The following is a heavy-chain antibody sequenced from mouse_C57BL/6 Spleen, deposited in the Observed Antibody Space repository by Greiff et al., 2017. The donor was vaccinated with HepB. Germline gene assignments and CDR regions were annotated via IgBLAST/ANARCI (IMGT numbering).Heavy chain of an antibody. V-gene: IGHV1-80*01. D-gene: IGHD1-1*01. J-gene: IGHJ2*01. CDR3: ARGTTVGEDYFDY. CDR1: GYAFSSYW. Sequence: QVQLQQSGAELVKPGASVKISCKASGYAFSSYWMNWVKQRPGKGLEWIGQIYPGDGDTNYNGKFKGKATLTADKSSSTAYMQLSSLTSEDSAVYFCARGTTVGEDYFDYWGQGTTLTVSS. CDR2: IYPGDGDT.